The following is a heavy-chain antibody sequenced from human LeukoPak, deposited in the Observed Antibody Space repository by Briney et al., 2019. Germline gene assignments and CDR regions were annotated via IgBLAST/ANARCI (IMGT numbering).Heavy chain of an antibody. CDR2: IYSGGSA. D-gene: IGHD6-19*01. J-gene: IGHJ4*02. V-gene: IGHV3-66*01. Sequence: AGGSLRLSCAASGFTVSGNYMSWVRQAPGKGLEWVSAIYSGGSAYYADSVKGRFTISRDNSKNTLYLQMNSLRAEDTAVYYCARDGSSGWSHDYWGQGTLVTVSS. CDR1: GFTVSGNY. CDR3: ARDGSSGWSHDY.